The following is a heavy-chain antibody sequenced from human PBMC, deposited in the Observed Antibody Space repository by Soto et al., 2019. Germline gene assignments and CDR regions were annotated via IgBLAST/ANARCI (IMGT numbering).Heavy chain of an antibody. V-gene: IGHV3-23*01. CDR3: VKGKESGYRGAFDS. CDR1: GFNFGSYA. J-gene: IGHJ4*02. CDR2: VSGSGSSP. Sequence: GGSLRLSCAATGFNFGSYAMGWVRQAPGKGLEWVSGVSGSGSSPYYADSVKGRLTISKDKSKNTLYLDLNNLRSEDTAVYFCVKGKESGYRGAFDSWGQGTMVTVSS. D-gene: IGHD5-18*01.